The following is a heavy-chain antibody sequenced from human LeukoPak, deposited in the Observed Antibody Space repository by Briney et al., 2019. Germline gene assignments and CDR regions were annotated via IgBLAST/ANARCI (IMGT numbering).Heavy chain of an antibody. J-gene: IGHJ6*03. CDR2: IRYDESDK. Sequence: GGSLRLSCAASGFTFSSYGMHWVRQAPGRGLEWVAFIRYDESDKYYADSVRGRFTISRDNSKKTLYVQMNSLRAEDTAVYYCARARNYYYIDVWGKGTTVTVSS. CDR1: GFTFSSYG. CDR3: ARARNYYYIDV. V-gene: IGHV3-30*02.